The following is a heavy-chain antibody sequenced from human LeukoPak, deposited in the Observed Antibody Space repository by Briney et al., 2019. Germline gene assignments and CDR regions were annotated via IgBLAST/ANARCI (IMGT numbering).Heavy chain of an antibody. D-gene: IGHD5-24*01. CDR1: GYTFTGYY. CDR3: ARFLRRDGYRRSYYFDY. V-gene: IGHV1-2*02. CDR2: INPNSGGT. Sequence: ASVKVSCKASGYTFTGYYMHWVRQAPGQGLEWMGWINPNSGGTNYAQKFQGRVTMTRDTSISTAYMELSRLRSDDTAVYYCARFLRRDGYRRSYYFDYWGQGTLVTVSS. J-gene: IGHJ4*02.